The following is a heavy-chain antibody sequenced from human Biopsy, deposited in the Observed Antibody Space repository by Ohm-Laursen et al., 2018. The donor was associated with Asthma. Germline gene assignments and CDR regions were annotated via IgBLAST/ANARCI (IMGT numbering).Heavy chain of an antibody. CDR2: INPNSGGT. Sequence: SSVKVSCKVSGYTFIGCHIHWMRQAPGQGLEWMGRINPNSGGTNYAQKFQGRVTMTRDTSISTACMEVSRLRSDDTAVYYCARGQKSAGDRWFDPWGQGTLVTVSS. CDR1: GYTFIGCH. J-gene: IGHJ5*02. D-gene: IGHD6-13*01. V-gene: IGHV1-2*06. CDR3: ARGQKSAGDRWFDP.